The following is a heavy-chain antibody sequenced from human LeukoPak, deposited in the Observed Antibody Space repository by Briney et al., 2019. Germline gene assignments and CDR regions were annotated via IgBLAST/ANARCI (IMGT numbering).Heavy chain of an antibody. D-gene: IGHD5-18*01. CDR3: ATKYLPRGYSYGRTLYYYMDV. V-gene: IGHV1-69*06. Sequence: ASVKVSCKASGGTFSSYAISWVRQAPGQGLEWMGGIIPIFGTANYAQKFQGRVTITADKSTSTAYMELSSLRSEDTAVYYCATKYLPRGYSYGRTLYYYMDVWGKGTTVTVSS. CDR1: GGTFSSYA. CDR2: IIPIFGTA. J-gene: IGHJ6*03.